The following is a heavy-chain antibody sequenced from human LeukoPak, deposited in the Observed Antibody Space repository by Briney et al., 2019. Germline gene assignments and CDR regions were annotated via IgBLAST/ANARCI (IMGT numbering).Heavy chain of an antibody. CDR1: RFTFSSYG. CDR2: IQYDGSNE. CDR3: ARRRDSGSLQHFDY. D-gene: IGHD1-26*01. J-gene: IGHJ4*02. V-gene: IGHV3-30*12. Sequence: GGSLRLSCAASRFTFSSYGMHWVRQAPGKGLEWVAYIQYDGSNEQYADSVKGRFSISRDSSKNILYLQMNSPRAEDTAVYYCARRRDSGSLQHFDYWGQGTLVTVSS.